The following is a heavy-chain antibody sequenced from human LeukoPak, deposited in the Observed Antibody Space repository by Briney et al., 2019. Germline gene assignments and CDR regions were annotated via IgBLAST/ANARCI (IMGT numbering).Heavy chain of an antibody. Sequence: GGSLRLSCAASGFNFSNYDMSWIRQAPGKGLEWVSYISSSGSTIYYADSVKGRFTISRDNAKNSLYLQMNSLRAEDTAVYYCARGGGYYDFWSGYFAWGQGTLVTVSS. CDR3: ARGGGYYDFWSGYFA. D-gene: IGHD3-3*01. CDR2: ISSSGSTI. V-gene: IGHV3-11*04. CDR1: GFNFSNYD. J-gene: IGHJ4*02.